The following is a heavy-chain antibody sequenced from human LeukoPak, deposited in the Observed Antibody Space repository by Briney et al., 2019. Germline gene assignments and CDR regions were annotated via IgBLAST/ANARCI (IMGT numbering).Heavy chain of an antibody. J-gene: IGHJ3*02. CDR3: AREKIVGATTAFDI. CDR2: IKQDGSEK. CDR1: GFTFSSYS. V-gene: IGHV3-7*01. D-gene: IGHD1-26*01. Sequence: GGSLRLSCAASGFTFSSYSMSWVRQAPGKGLEWVANIKQDGSEKYYVDSVKGRFTISRDNAKNSLYLQMNSLRAEDTAVYYCAREKIVGATTAFDIWGQGTMVTVSS.